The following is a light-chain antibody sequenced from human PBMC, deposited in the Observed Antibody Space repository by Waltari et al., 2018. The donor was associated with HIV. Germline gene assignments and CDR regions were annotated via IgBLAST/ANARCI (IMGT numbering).Light chain of an antibody. Sequence: DIQMTQSPSSLSASVGDRVTITCQASQDISNYLNWYQRKPGKAPKLLIYDASNLETGVPSRFSGSGSGTDFTFTISSLQPEDIATYYCQQYDNLPPVAEVYTFGQGTKLEIK. CDR1: QDISNY. J-gene: IGKJ2*01. V-gene: IGKV1-33*01. CDR2: DAS. CDR3: QQYDNLPPVAEVYT.